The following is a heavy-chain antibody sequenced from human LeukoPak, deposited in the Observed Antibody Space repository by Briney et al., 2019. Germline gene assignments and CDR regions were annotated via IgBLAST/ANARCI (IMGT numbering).Heavy chain of an antibody. J-gene: IGHJ6*04. CDR3: ARDIYDILTGSIYGMDV. V-gene: IGHV4-61*01. CDR2: IYYSGST. Sequence: SETLSLTCTVSGGSVSSGSYYWSCIRQPPGKGLEWIGYIYYSGSTNYNPSLKSRVTISVDTSKNQFSLKLSSVTAADTAVYYCARDIYDILTGSIYGMDVWGKGTTVTVSS. D-gene: IGHD3-9*01. CDR1: GGSVSSGSYY.